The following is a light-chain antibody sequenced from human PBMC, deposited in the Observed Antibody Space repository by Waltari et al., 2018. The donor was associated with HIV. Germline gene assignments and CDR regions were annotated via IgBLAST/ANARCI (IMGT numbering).Light chain of an antibody. CDR1: QSVSSSY. J-gene: IGKJ1*01. CDR3: QQYGSSPRT. V-gene: IGKV3-20*01. CDR2: GAS. Sequence: EIVLTQSPGTLSLSSGERATLSCRSSQSVSSSYLAWYQQKPGQAPRLRIYGASSRATGIPDSFSGSGSGTDFTLTISRLEPEDFVVYYCQQYGSSPRTFGQGTKVEIK.